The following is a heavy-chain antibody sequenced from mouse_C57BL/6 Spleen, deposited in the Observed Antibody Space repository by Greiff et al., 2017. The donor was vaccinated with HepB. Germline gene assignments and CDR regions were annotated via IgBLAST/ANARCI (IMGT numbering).Heavy chain of an antibody. CDR3: AREGQFSYAMDY. Sequence: QVQLKQPGAELVRPGSSVKLSCKASGYTFTSYWMHWVKQRPIQGLEWIGNIDPSDSETHYNQKFKDKATLTVDKSSSTAYMQLSSLTSEDAAVYYCAREGQFSYAMDYWGQGTSVTVSS. CDR1: GYTFTSYW. CDR2: IDPSDSET. V-gene: IGHV1-52*01. J-gene: IGHJ4*01.